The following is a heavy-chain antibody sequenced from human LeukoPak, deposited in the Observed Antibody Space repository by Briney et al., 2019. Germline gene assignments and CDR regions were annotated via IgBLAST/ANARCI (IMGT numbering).Heavy chain of an antibody. D-gene: IGHD3-10*01. J-gene: IGHJ4*02. CDR3: AWGSGSYYNGFDY. Sequence: PSETLSLTCAVYGGSFSGYYWSWIRQPPGKGLEWIGEINHSGSTNYNPSLKSRVTISVDTSKNQFSLKLSSVTAADTAVYYCAWGSGSYYNGFDYWGQGTLVTVSS. CDR2: INHSGST. V-gene: IGHV4-34*01. CDR1: GGSFSGYY.